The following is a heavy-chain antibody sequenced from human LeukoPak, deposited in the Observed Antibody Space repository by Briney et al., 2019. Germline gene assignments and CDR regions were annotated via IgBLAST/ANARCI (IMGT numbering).Heavy chain of an antibody. D-gene: IGHD3-16*01. J-gene: IGHJ6*03. V-gene: IGHV3-23*01. Sequence: GGSLRLSCAASGFTFSSYGMSWVRQAPGKGLEWVSAISGSGGSTYYADSVKGRFTISRDNSKNTLYLQMNSLRAEDTAVYYCAKNLRFEGNYYYYMDVWGKGTTVTVSS. CDR1: GFTFSSYG. CDR3: AKNLRFEGNYYYYMDV. CDR2: ISGSGGST.